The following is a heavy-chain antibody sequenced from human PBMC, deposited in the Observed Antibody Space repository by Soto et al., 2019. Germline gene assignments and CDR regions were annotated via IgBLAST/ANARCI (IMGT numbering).Heavy chain of an antibody. CDR3: ARGLVMATIERDFDY. D-gene: IGHD2-21*01. V-gene: IGHV1-46*01. CDR2: INPSGGST. CDR1: GYTFTSYY. J-gene: IGHJ4*02. Sequence: GASVKVSCKASGYTFTSYYMHWVRQAPGQGLEWMGIINPSGGSTSYAQKFQGRVTMTTDTSTSTVYMELSSLRSEDTAVYYCARGLVMATIERDFDYWGQGTLVAVSS.